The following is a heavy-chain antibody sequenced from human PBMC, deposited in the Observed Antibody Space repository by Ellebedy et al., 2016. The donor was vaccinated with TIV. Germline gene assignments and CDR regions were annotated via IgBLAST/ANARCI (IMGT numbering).Heavy chain of an antibody. V-gene: IGHV1-2*02. CDR2: INPNSGGT. CDR3: ARAPGYSSSWITPGGDIYYFDY. CDR1: GYTFTGYY. Sequence: AASVKVSCKASGYTFTGYYMHWVRQAPGQGLEWMGWINPNSGGTNYAQKFQGRVTMTRDTSISTAYMELSRLRSDDTAVYYCARAPGYSSSWITPGGDIYYFDYWGQGTLVTVSS. D-gene: IGHD6-13*01. J-gene: IGHJ4*02.